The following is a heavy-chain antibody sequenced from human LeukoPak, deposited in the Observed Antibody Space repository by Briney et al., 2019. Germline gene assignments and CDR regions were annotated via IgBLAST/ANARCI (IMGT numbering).Heavy chain of an antibody. V-gene: IGHV1-2*04. J-gene: IGHJ4*02. Sequence: ASVKVSCKASGYTFTSYGISWVRQAPGQGLEWMGWINPNSGGTNYAQKFQGWVTMTRDTSISTTYMELGRLRSDDTAVYYCARTPYYYDSSGYYDYWGQGTLVTVSS. CDR1: GYTFTSYG. CDR3: ARTPYYYDSSGYYDY. CDR2: INPNSGGT. D-gene: IGHD3-22*01.